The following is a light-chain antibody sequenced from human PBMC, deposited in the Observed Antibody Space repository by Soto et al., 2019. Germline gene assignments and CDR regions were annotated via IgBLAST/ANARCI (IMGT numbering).Light chain of an antibody. CDR2: GSS. CDR1: RTVHTN. Sequence: EIVMMQSPATVSVSPGDRATLSCRASRTVHTNVAWYQHKPGQPPRLLIYGSSFRATGVPARFSGSGFGAEFTLTISSLQSEDFAVYYCQQYNNWPRTFGQGTKVEV. V-gene: IGKV3-15*01. J-gene: IGKJ1*01. CDR3: QQYNNWPRT.